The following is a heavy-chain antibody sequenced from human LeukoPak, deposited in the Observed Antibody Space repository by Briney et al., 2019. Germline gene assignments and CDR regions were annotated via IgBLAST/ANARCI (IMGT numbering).Heavy chain of an antibody. D-gene: IGHD4-11*01. CDR3: ARATVTLRYWYFDL. J-gene: IGHJ2*01. V-gene: IGHV3-7*04. Sequence: GGSLRLSCAASGFTFTTYWMGWVRQAPGKGLEWVANIKQDGSEKYYGDSVKGRFTISRDNAKNSLSLQMNSLRAEDTAVYYCARATVTLRYWYFDLWGRGTLVTVSS. CDR2: IKQDGSEK. CDR1: GFTFTTYW.